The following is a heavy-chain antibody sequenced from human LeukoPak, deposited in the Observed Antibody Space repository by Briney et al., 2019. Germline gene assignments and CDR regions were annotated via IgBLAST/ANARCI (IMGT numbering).Heavy chain of an antibody. CDR3: ARDRVLDGMDV. D-gene: IGHD3-3*02. J-gene: IGHJ6*02. V-gene: IGHV4-59*01. CDR1: GGSISSYY. Sequence: SETLSLTCTVSGGSISSYYWSWIRQPPGKGLEWIGYIYYRGSTNYNPSLKSRVTISVDTSKNQFSLKLSSVTAADKAVYYCARDRVLDGMDVWGQGTTVTVSS. CDR2: IYYRGST.